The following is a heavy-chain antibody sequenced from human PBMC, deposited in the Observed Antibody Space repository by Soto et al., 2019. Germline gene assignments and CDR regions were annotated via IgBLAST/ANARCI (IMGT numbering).Heavy chain of an antibody. CDR1: GFTFTSNC. CDR3: AKASAARPEYFQD. Sequence: GPSVKVPCKASGFTFTSNCISCVRQAPGQGLEWMGWISPLKGSSHYSQNFQARLTMTTDTSASTAFMEIRGLTSDDTAVYYCAKASAARPEYFQDWGQGTLLTVSS. J-gene: IGHJ1*01. CDR2: ISPLKGSS. V-gene: IGHV1-18*01. D-gene: IGHD2-15*01.